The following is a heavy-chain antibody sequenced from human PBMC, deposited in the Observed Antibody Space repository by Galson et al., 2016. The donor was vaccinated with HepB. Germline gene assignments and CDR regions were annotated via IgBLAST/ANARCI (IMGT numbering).Heavy chain of an antibody. CDR1: GFAFSSHG. D-gene: IGHD2-8*02. CDR3: ARTSYRECTGTHCVNFRYYYYCMDV. Sequence: SLRLSCAASGFAFSSHGLYWVRQAPGKGLEWVSVIWSDGSNKYYADSVKGRFTISRDDSKNTLHLQMNSLTAEDTAVYFCARTSYRECTGTHCVNFRYYYYCMDVGGKGTTVTVSS. CDR2: IWSDGSNK. J-gene: IGHJ6*03. V-gene: IGHV3-33*01.